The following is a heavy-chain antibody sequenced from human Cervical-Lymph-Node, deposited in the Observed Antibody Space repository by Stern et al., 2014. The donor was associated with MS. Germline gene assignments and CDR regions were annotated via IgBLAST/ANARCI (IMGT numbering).Heavy chain of an antibody. CDR3: LRDGGYY. Sequence: EVQLVESGGGLVKPGGSLRLSCAASGFTFSTHAVNWVRQAPGKGLEWVSSISSSSSYIYYADSVKGRFTISRDNARNSLYLQMNSLRVDDTAVYYCLRDGGYYWGQGTLVTVSS. D-gene: IGHD3-16*01. V-gene: IGHV3-21*01. CDR2: ISSSSSYI. CDR1: GFTFSTHA. J-gene: IGHJ4*02.